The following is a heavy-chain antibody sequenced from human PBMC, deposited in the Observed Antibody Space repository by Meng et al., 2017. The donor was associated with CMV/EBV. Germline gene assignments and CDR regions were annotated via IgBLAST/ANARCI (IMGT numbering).Heavy chain of an antibody. D-gene: IGHD5-18*01. CDR3: ARDAGYSGKYYYGMDV. CDR1: GFTFSSYA. J-gene: IGHJ6*02. V-gene: IGHV3-30-3*01. Sequence: GESLKIPRAASGFTFSSYAMHLVRQAPGKGLEWVTVIAYDGSNKYYADTVKGRFTISRDNSKDTLYLQMNSLRAEDTAVYYCARDAGYSGKYYYGMDVWGQGTTVTVSS. CDR2: IAYDGSNK.